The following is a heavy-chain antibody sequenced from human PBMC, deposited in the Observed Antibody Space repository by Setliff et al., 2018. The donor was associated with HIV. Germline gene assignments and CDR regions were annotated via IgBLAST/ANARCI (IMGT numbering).Heavy chain of an antibody. V-gene: IGHV1-2*02. D-gene: IGHD3-10*01. CDR2: INPNSGVT. CDR1: GYTFTGHF. J-gene: IGHJ4*02. Sequence: ASVKVSCKTAGYTFTGHFIHWMRQAPGQGLEWMGWINPNSGVTDYAWRFEDRVTMTSDTSIRTVYMELSSLRSDDTAVYYCARDTAIGWYGESKMSDFWGQGTLVTVSS. CDR3: ARDTAIGWYGESKMSDF.